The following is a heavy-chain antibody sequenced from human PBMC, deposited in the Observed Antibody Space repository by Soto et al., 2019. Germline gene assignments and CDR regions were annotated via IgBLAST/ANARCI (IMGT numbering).Heavy chain of an antibody. Sequence: GGSLRLSCAASGFTFSNYAMSWVRQAPGKGLEWISSISGSGVSTYYADSVKGRFTISRDNSKNTLYLQMNSLRAEDTALFYCAKDPRTYYIDYWGRGNLVTVSS. J-gene: IGHJ4*02. CDR1: GFTFSNYA. CDR3: AKDPRTYYIDY. V-gene: IGHV3-23*01. CDR2: ISGSGVST.